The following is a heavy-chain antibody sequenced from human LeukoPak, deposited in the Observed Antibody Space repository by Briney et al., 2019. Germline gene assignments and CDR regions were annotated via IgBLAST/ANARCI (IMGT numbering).Heavy chain of an antibody. V-gene: IGHV1-69*13. Sequence: SVKVSCKASGGTFSSYAISWVRQAPGQGLEWMGGIIPIFGTANYAQKFQGRVTITADESTSTAYMELSSLRSEDTAVYYCARWGSCSSTSCYWVPFDIWGQGTMVTVSS. CDR2: IIPIFGTA. D-gene: IGHD2-2*01. CDR3: ARWGSCSSTSCYWVPFDI. CDR1: GGTFSSYA. J-gene: IGHJ3*02.